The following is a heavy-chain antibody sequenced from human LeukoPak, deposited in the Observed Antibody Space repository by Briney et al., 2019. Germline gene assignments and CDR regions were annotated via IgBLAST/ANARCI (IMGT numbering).Heavy chain of an antibody. CDR1: GGSISSGDYY. V-gene: IGHV4-30-4*01. CDR3: AGGAYSSGWYVDY. Sequence: SQTLSLTCTVSGGSISSGDYYWSWIRQPPGKGLEWVGYIYYSGSTYYNPSLKSRVTISVDTSKNQFSLKLSSVTAADTAVYYCAGGAYSSGWYVDYWGQGTLVTVSS. D-gene: IGHD6-19*01. J-gene: IGHJ4*02. CDR2: IYYSGST.